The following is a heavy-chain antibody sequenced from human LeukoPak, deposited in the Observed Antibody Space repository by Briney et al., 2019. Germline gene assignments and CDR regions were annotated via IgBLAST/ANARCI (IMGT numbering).Heavy chain of an antibody. D-gene: IGHD4-17*01. J-gene: IGHJ4*02. Sequence: GGSLRLSCAASGFTFSTYVMSWVRQAPGKGLEWVSAISGSGDSTYFADSVKGRFTISRDNSKNTLYLQMTSLRAEDTAVYYCARGPPTTGDYWGQGTLVTVSS. CDR1: GFTFSTYV. CDR2: ISGSGDST. V-gene: IGHV3-23*01. CDR3: ARGPPTTGDY.